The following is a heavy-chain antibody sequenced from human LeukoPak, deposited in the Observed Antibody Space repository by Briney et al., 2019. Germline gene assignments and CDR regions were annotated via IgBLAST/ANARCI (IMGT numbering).Heavy chain of an antibody. CDR3: ARSITIFAYYYYYYMDV. D-gene: IGHD3-3*01. CDR1: GFTFSSYS. Sequence: PGGSLRLSCAASGFTFSSYSMNWVRQAPGKGLEWVSSISSSSSYIYYADSVKGRFTISRDNAKNSLYLQMNSLRAEDTAVYYCARSITIFAYYYYYYMDVWGKGTTVTVSS. V-gene: IGHV3-21*01. J-gene: IGHJ6*03. CDR2: ISSSSSYI.